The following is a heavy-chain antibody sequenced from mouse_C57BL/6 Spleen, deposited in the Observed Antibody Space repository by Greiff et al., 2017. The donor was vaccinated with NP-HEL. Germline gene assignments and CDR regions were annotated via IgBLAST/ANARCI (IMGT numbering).Heavy chain of an antibody. CDR3: AREVDGYGY. CDR2: IDPSDSYT. CDR1: GYTFTSYW. D-gene: IGHD2-3*01. V-gene: IGHV1-69*01. J-gene: IGHJ2*01. Sequence: QVQLQQPGAELVMPGASVKLSCKASGYTFTSYWMHWVKQRPGQGLEWIGEIDPSDSYTNYNQKFKGKSTLTVDKSSSTAYMQLSSLTSEDSAVYYCAREVDGYGYWGQGTTLTVSS.